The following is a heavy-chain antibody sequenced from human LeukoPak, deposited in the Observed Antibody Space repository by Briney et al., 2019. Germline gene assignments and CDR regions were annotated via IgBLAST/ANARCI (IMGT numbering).Heavy chain of an antibody. V-gene: IGHV1-46*01. CDR1: GYTFTSYY. CDR2: INPSGGST. D-gene: IGHD2-15*01. Sequence: ASVKVSCKASGYTFTSYYMHWVRQAPGQGLEWMGIINPSGGSTSYAQKFQGRLTVTTDTSTSTAYMELRSLTSDDTAIYYCVRDYYCSSNTCHDCFDPWGQGTLVTVSS. J-gene: IGHJ5*02. CDR3: VRDYYCSSNTCHDCFDP.